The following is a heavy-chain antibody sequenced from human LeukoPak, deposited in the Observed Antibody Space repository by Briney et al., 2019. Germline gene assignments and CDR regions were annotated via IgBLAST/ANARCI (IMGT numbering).Heavy chain of an antibody. CDR3: ASFHYYGSGAYYLSY. D-gene: IGHD3-10*01. CDR2: IGDSGATT. CDR1: GFTLSSYA. Sequence: GGSLRLSCAASGFTLSSYAMTWVRQAPGEGVEWVSYIGDSGATTYYADSVKGRFTISRDNPKNTLYLQMSSLRAEDTAVYFCASFHYYGSGAYYLSYWGQGTLVTVSS. V-gene: IGHV3-23*01. J-gene: IGHJ4*02.